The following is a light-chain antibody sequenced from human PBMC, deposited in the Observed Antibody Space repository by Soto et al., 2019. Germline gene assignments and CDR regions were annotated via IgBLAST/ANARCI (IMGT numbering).Light chain of an antibody. CDR2: AAS. V-gene: IGKV1-27*01. CDR1: QGISSY. Sequence: DIQMTQSPSSLSASVGDTVTITCRASQGISSYLAWYQQKPGKVPKLLIYAASTLQSGVASRFSGSASGTDFTLTISSLKPEDVGTYYCQKYNSAPLTFGGGTKVEIK. CDR3: QKYNSAPLT. J-gene: IGKJ4*01.